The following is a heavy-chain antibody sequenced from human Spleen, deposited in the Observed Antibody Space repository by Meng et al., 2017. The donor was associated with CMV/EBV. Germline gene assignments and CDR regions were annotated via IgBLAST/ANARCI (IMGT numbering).Heavy chain of an antibody. CDR1: GFSVSGTH. CDR3: ARAYNWDDAYGTYYFDY. D-gene: IGHD1-1*01. Sequence: GFSVSGTHMTWVRRAPGKGLEWVSILYSGVTTNYADSVRGRFTLSRDSAKNTVHLQMKSLRVEDTAVYYCARAYNWDDAYGTYYFDYWGQGTLVTVSS. CDR2: LYSGVTT. V-gene: IGHV3-53*01. J-gene: IGHJ4*02.